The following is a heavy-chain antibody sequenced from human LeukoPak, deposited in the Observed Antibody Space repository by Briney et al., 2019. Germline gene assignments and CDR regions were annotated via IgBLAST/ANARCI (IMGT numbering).Heavy chain of an antibody. CDR1: GYSISSGYY. CDR3: ARVRGLYCFDY. Sequence: PSETLSLTCAVSGYSISSGYYWGWIRQPPGKGLEWIGSIFHSGSTYYNPSLKSRVTISVDTSKNPFSLKLSSVTAADTAVYYCARVRGLYCFDYWGQGTLVTVSS. D-gene: IGHD2-15*01. V-gene: IGHV4-38-2*01. J-gene: IGHJ4*02. CDR2: IFHSGST.